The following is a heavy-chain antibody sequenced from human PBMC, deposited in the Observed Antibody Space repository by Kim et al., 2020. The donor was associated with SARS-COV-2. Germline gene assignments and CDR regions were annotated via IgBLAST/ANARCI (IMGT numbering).Heavy chain of an antibody. CDR2: IGTNGAHI. Sequence: GGSLRLSCAASGFTFTSYSMNWVRQAPGKGLEWVSSIGTNGAHIYYADSVKGRFTISRDDASNSLSLQMNSLRVDDTAVYFCARVVIPLPPAYYGLDVWG. D-gene: IGHD2-2*01. CDR3: ARVVIPLPPAYYGLDV. V-gene: IGHV3-21*01. J-gene: IGHJ6*01. CDR1: GFTFTSYS.